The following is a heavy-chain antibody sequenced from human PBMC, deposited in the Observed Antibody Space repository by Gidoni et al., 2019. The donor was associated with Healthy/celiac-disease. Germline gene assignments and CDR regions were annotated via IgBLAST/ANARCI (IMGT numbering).Heavy chain of an antibody. CDR1: GFTFSSYA. CDR3: AKDLRWLRRPGVHAFDI. Sequence: EVQLLESGGGLVQPGGSLRLSCAASGFTFSSYAMSGVRQAPGKGLEWVSAISGSGGSTYYADSVKGRFTISRDNSKNTLYLQMNSRRAEDTAVYYCAKDLRWLRRPGVHAFDIWGQGTMVTVSS. D-gene: IGHD3-10*01. CDR2: ISGSGGST. V-gene: IGHV3-23*01. J-gene: IGHJ3*02.